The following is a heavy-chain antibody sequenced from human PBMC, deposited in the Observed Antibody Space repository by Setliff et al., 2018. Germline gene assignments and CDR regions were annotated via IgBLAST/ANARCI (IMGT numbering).Heavy chain of an antibody. CDR1: GYTFAKYG. V-gene: IGHV7-4-1*02. Sequence: ASVKVSCKAFGYTFAKYGTSWVRQAPGQGLEWMGWINTNTGNPTYAQGFTGRFVFSLDTSVSTAYLQISSVKAEDTAVYYYARGGDIITIFGVVTPDYYYYMDVWGTGTTVTVSS. CDR2: INTNTGNP. J-gene: IGHJ6*03. D-gene: IGHD3-3*01. CDR3: ARGGDIITIFGVVTPDYYYYMDV.